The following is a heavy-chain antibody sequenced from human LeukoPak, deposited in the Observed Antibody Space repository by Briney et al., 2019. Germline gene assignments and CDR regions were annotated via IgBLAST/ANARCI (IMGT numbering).Heavy chain of an antibody. CDR2: IYYSGST. J-gene: IGHJ4*02. D-gene: IGHD2-2*01. CDR3: AGKYQLLRGFDY. V-gene: IGHV4-30-4*01. CDR1: GGSISSGDYY. Sequence: PSQTLSLTCTVSGGSISSGDYYWSWIRQPPGKGLEWIGYIYYSGSTYYNPSLKSRVTISVDTSKNQFSLKLSSVTAADTAVYHCAGKYQLLRGFDYWGQGTLVTVSS.